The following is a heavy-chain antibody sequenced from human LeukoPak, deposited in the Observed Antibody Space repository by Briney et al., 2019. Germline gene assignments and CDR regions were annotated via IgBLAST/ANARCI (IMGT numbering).Heavy chain of an antibody. CDR2: IIPIFGTA. J-gene: IGHJ4*02. CDR3: ARLSSRYNYGPDY. Sequence: ASVKVSCKASGGTFSSYAISWVRQAPGQGLEWMGGIIPIFGTANYAQKFQGRVTITADESTSTAYMELSSLRSEDTAVYYCARLSSRYNYGPDYWGQGTLVTVSS. D-gene: IGHD5-18*01. CDR1: GGTFSSYA. V-gene: IGHV1-69*13.